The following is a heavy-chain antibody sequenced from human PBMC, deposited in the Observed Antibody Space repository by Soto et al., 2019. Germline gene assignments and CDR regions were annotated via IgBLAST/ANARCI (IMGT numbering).Heavy chain of an antibody. V-gene: IGHV4-39*07. D-gene: IGHD3-22*01. CDR1: GDSISSSTYF. CDR3: ARGGITMITY. CDR2: IYYSGST. Sequence: SETLSLTCTVSGDSISSSTYFWGWVRQPPGKGLEWIGSIYYSGSTYYNPSLKSRVTMSVDTSKNQFSLKLSSVTAADTAVYYCARGGITMITYWGQGTLVTVSS. J-gene: IGHJ4*02.